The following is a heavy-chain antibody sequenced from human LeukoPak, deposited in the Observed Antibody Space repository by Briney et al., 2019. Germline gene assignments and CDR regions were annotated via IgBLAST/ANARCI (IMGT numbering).Heavy chain of an antibody. CDR3: ARLRITFGGVIVSDYFDY. D-gene: IGHD3-16*02. J-gene: IGHJ4*02. CDR1: GGSISSSSYY. CDR2: IYYSGST. Sequence: SETLSLTCTVSGGSISSSSYYWGWIRQPPGKGLEWIGSIYYSGSTYYNPSLKSRVTISVDTSKNQFSLKLSSVTAADTAVYYCARLRITFGGVIVSDYFDYWGQGTLLSVSS. V-gene: IGHV4-39*01.